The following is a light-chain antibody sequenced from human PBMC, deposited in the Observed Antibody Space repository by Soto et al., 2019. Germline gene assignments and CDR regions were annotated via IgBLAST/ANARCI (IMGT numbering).Light chain of an antibody. CDR1: SSDVGNYNL. Sequence: QAALTQPASVSGSPGQSIPSSRTGTSSDVGNYNLVSWYQQYPGKAPKRMIYEGGKRPSGVSNRFAGSKSGNTASLTISGLQAEDEADYHCCSFALRSTFIFGGGTQLTVL. CDR2: EGG. J-gene: IGLJ2*01. V-gene: IGLV2-23*01. CDR3: CSFALRSTFI.